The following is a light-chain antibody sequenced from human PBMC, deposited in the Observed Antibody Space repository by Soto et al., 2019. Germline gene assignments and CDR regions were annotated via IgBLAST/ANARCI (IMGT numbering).Light chain of an antibody. CDR2: GAS. Sequence: EIVMTQSPASLSVSPGERATLSCRASQSVSSTLAWYQQKPGQAPRLLVYGASTRATGVPARFSGSGSGPECTHTISSPQSEDVAVYYGQQYDNWPPITFGQGTRLEIK. J-gene: IGKJ5*01. V-gene: IGKV3-15*01. CDR3: QQYDNWPPIT. CDR1: QSVSST.